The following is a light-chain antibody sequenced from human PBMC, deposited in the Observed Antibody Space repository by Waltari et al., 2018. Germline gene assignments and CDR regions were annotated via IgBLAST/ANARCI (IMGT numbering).Light chain of an antibody. CDR2: DAS. CDR3: QQRRTWPSIT. V-gene: IGKV3-11*01. J-gene: IGKJ5*01. Sequence: EIVLTQSPATLSLSPGQRGTLSCRASQSVGGNLAWYQQKPGQAPRLLIYDASNRATGIPARFSGSGSGTDFTLTIISLEPEDFAVYYCQQRRTWPSITFGQGTRLDI. CDR1: QSVGGN.